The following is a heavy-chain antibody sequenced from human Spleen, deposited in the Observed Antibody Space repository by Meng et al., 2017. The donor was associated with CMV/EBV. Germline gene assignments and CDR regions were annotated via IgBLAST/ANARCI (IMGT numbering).Heavy chain of an antibody. D-gene: IGHD4-11*01. V-gene: IGHV3-64*02. CDR3: ARDQNEDYPYNWFDP. CDR2: ISSNGGST. J-gene: IGHJ5*02. Sequence: SGITFSGYAMHWVRQAAGKGLEYVSGISSNGGSTYYADSVKGRFTISRDNSKNMLYLQMGSLRPEDTAIYYCARDQNEDYPYNWFDPWGQGTLVTVSS. CDR1: GITFSGYA.